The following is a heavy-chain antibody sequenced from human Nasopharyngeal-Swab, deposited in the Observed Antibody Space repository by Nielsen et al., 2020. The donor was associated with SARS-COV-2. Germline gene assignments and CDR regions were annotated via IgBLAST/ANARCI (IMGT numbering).Heavy chain of an antibody. CDR3: AREGLAAASDY. Sequence: GSLRLSCTVSGSSISSGYYWGWIRQPPGKGLEWIGSIYHSGSTYYNPSLKSRVTISVDTSKNQFSLKLSSVTAADTAVYYCAREGLAAASDYWGQGTLVTVSS. CDR2: IYHSGST. J-gene: IGHJ4*02. CDR1: GSSISSGYY. V-gene: IGHV4-38-2*02. D-gene: IGHD6-13*01.